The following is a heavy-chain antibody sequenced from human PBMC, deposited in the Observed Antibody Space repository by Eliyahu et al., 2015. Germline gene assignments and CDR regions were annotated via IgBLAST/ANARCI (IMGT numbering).Heavy chain of an antibody. CDR3: AKDLMSLMVYAATDTYFDY. D-gene: IGHD2-8*01. V-gene: IGHV3-23*01. Sequence: EVQVLESGGGLVQPGGSLRLSXAAXGFPFSXXAXXWVRQAPGKGLEWVSIISGSGYSTYYADSVKGRFTISRDNSKNTLYLQMNSLRAEDTAVYYCAKDLMSLMVYAATDTYFDYWGQGTLVTVSS. CDR2: ISGSGYST. J-gene: IGHJ4*02. CDR1: GFPFSXXA.